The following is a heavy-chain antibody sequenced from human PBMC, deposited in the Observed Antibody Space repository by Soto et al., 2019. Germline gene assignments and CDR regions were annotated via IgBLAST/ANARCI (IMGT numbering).Heavy chain of an antibody. CDR3: ARGRVVVTGNDY. Sequence: QVQLVQSGAEGKQPGASVKVSCKASGYTFTSYGISWVRQAPGQRLAWMVWISAYNGNTNYAPKLQGRVTMTTDTSTSTAYMELRGLGSDDTAEYYCARGRVVVTGNDYWGQGTLVTVSS. J-gene: IGHJ4*02. V-gene: IGHV1-18*01. D-gene: IGHD2-21*02. CDR1: GYTFTSYG. CDR2: ISAYNGNT.